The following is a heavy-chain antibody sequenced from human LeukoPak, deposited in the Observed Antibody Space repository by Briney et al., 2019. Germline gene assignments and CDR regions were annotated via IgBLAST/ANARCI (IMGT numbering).Heavy chain of an antibody. CDR1: GFTFSSYA. CDR3: ARDTTYYYDGGSSGPHYFDY. J-gene: IGHJ4*02. CDR2: ISYDGGIT. V-gene: IGHV3-30*01. D-gene: IGHD3-10*01. Sequence: GGSLRLSCAASGFTFSSYAMYWVRQAPGKGPEWLAVISYDGGITHYADSVKDRFTISRDNSKNTLFLQLNSLRGDDTAVYYCARDTTYYYDGGSSGPHYFDYWGQGTLVTVS.